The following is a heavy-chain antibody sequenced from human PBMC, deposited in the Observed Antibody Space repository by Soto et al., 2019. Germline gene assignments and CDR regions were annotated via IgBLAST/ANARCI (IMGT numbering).Heavy chain of an antibody. Sequence: GGSLRLSCTASGFTFSSNAINWVRQAPGKGLEWVSSISGSGGSTYYADSVKGRFTISRDNSKSTLSLQMNSLRAEDTALYYCAKDTYGDYSFDSWGQGTQVTVSS. CDR1: GFTFSSNA. D-gene: IGHD4-17*01. CDR3: AKDTYGDYSFDS. V-gene: IGHV3-23*01. CDR2: ISGSGGST. J-gene: IGHJ4*02.